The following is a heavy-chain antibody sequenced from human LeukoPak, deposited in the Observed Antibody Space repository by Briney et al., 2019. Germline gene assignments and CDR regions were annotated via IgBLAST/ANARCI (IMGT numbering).Heavy chain of an antibody. Sequence: PSQTLSLTCTVSGGSISSGSYYWTWIRQPAGKGLEWIRRIYTSGSTNYNPSRKSRVTIAVDTSKNQFALKLSSVTGADTAVYYCARDCGDGYNSHDYWGQGTLVTVSS. CDR1: GGSISSGSYY. D-gene: IGHD5-24*01. CDR3: ARDCGDGYNSHDY. J-gene: IGHJ4*02. V-gene: IGHV4-61*02. CDR2: IYTSGST.